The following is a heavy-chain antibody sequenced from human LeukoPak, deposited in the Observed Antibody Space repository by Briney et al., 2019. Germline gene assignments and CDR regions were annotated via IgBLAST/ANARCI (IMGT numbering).Heavy chain of an antibody. V-gene: IGHV1-2*02. Sequence: GASVKVSCKASGYTFTGYYMHWVRQAPGQGLEWMGWINPNSGGTNYAQKFQGRVTMTRDTSISTAYMELSRLRSDDTAVYYCAREVSLDHYYGSGFDYWGQGTLVTVSS. J-gene: IGHJ4*02. CDR1: GYTFTGYY. D-gene: IGHD3-10*01. CDR3: AREVSLDHYYGSGFDY. CDR2: INPNSGGT.